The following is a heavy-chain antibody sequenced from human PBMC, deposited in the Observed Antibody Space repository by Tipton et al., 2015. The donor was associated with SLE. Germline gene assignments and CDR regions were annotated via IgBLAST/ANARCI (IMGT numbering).Heavy chain of an antibody. V-gene: IGHV3-7*01. CDR1: GFTFSSYW. CDR3: ARDLRITMVQGAFDI. D-gene: IGHD3-10*01. Sequence: GSLRLSCAASGFTFSSYWMSWVRQAPGKGLEWVANIKQDGSEKYYVDSVKGRFTISRDNAKNSLYLQMNSLRAEDTAVYYCARDLRITMVQGAFDIWGQGTMVTVSS. CDR2: IKQDGSEK. J-gene: IGHJ3*02.